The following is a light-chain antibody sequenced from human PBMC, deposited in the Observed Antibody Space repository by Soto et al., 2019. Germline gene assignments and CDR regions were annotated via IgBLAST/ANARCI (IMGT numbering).Light chain of an antibody. V-gene: IGLV2-11*01. CDR1: SSDVGGYNY. CDR2: DVS. Sequence: QSVLTQPRSVSGSPGQSVTISCTGTSSDVGGYNYVSWYQQHPGKAPKVIIYDVSKRPSGVPDRFSGSKSGNTASLTISGLQAEDEADYYCCSYAGNYTYVFAPGTKLTVL. CDR3: CSYAGNYTYV. J-gene: IGLJ1*01.